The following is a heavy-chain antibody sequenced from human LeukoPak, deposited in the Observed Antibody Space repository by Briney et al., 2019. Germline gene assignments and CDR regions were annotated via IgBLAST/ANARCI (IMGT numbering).Heavy chain of an antibody. Sequence: GGSLRLSCAASGISFSSHGMHWVRQAPGEGLEWVAVIWYDGSNIYYADSVKGRFAISRDNSKNTLYLQMNSLRAEDTALYYCARGDGKFDYWGQGTLVTVPS. J-gene: IGHJ4*02. D-gene: IGHD3-16*01. CDR3: ARGDGKFDY. CDR2: IWYDGSNI. V-gene: IGHV3-33*03. CDR1: GISFSSHG.